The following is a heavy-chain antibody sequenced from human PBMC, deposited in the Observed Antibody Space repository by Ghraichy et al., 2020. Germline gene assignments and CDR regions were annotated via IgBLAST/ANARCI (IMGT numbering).Heavy chain of an antibody. V-gene: IGHV3-48*01. CDR2: ISSSSSTI. CDR1: GFTFSSYS. CDR3: ARDWSTEGD. J-gene: IGHJ4*02. Sequence: GESLNISCAASGFTFSSYSMNWVRQAPGKGLEWVSYISSSSSTIYYADSVKGRFTISRDNAKNSLYLQMNSLRAEDTAVYYCARDWSTEGDWGQGTLVTVSS. D-gene: IGHD3-3*01.